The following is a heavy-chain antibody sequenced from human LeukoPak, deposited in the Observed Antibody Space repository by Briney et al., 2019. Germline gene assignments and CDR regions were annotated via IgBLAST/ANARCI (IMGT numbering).Heavy chain of an antibody. Sequence: PSETLSLTCTVSGGSISSGGYYWSWVRQPPGKGLEWIGYIYHSGSTYYNPSLKSRVTISVDRSKNQFSLKLSSVTAADTAVYYCARRPPAAGIFDYWGQGTLVTVSS. CDR3: ARRPPAAGIFDY. D-gene: IGHD6-13*01. J-gene: IGHJ4*02. V-gene: IGHV4-30-2*01. CDR1: GGSISSGGYY. CDR2: IYHSGST.